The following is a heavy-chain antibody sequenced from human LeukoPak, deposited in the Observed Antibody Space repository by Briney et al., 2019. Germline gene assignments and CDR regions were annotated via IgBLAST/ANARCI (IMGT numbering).Heavy chain of an antibody. CDR1: GFTFSSYD. CDR2: IGTAGDT. Sequence: GGSLRLSCAASGFTFSSYDMHWVRQATGKGLEWVSAIGTAGDTYYPGSVKGRFTISRENAKNSLYLQMNSLRAEDTAVYYCASLGYSYGPIDYWGQGTLVTVSS. J-gene: IGHJ4*02. D-gene: IGHD5-18*01. V-gene: IGHV3-13*01. CDR3: ASLGYSYGPIDY.